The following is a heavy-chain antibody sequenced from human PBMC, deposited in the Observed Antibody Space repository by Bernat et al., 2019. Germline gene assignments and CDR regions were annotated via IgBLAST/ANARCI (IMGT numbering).Heavy chain of an antibody. Sequence: QVQLQESGPGLVKPSETLSLTCTVSGGSISSSSYYWGWIRQPPGKGLEWIGSIYYSGTTYYNPSLKSRVTISVDTSKNQFSLKLSSVTAADTAVYYCARQAGYYYGSGTYYNGNFDYWGQGTLVTVSS. J-gene: IGHJ4*02. CDR3: ARQAGYYYGSGTYYNGNFDY. D-gene: IGHD3-10*01. CDR1: GGSISSSSYY. V-gene: IGHV4-39*01. CDR2: IYYSGTT.